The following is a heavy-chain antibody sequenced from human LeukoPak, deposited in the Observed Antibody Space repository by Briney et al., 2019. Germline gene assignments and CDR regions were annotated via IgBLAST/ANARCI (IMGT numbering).Heavy chain of an antibody. Sequence: PSETLSLTCAVSGGSISSGDYYWSWIRRPPGKGLEWIGYIYYSGSTYYNPSLKSRVTISVDTSKNQFSLKLSSVTAADTAVYYCARTPLPYGDFDYWGQGTPVTVSS. CDR3: ARTPLPYGDFDY. J-gene: IGHJ4*02. CDR1: GGSISSGDYY. V-gene: IGHV4-30-4*01. D-gene: IGHD4-17*01. CDR2: IYYSGST.